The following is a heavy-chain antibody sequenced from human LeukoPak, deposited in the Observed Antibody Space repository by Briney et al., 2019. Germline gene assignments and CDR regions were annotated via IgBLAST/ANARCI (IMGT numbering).Heavy chain of an antibody. Sequence: GGSLGLSCAASGFTFSTYWMSWVRQAPGKGLEWVANIKEDGSEKYYVDSVKGRFTISRDNAKNSLYLQMNSLRAEDTAVYYCASEFHFDYWGQGTLVTVSS. V-gene: IGHV3-7*01. J-gene: IGHJ4*02. CDR1: GFTFSTYW. CDR2: IKEDGSEK. CDR3: ASEFHFDY.